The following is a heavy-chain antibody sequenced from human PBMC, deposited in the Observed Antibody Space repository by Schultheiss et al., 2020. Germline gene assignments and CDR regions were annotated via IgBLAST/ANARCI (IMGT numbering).Heavy chain of an antibody. V-gene: IGHV3-23*01. Sequence: GGSLRLSCAASGFTFTSYAMSWVRQAPGKGLEWVSTIIVSGTTTWYADSVKGRFTVSRDNSKNTLYLQMNSLTAEDTAIYYCAKPAPESCRGGACYYDYWGQGALVTVSS. CDR3: AKPAPESCRGGACYYDY. CDR2: IIVSGTTT. D-gene: IGHD2-21*02. J-gene: IGHJ4*02. CDR1: GFTFTSYA.